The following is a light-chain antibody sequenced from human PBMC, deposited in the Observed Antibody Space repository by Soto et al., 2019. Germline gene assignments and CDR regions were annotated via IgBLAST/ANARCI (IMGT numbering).Light chain of an antibody. Sequence: EIVMTQSPATLSVSPGERATLSCRASQSVSTNLAWYQQKPGQAPRLLIYNALTRATGIPARFSGSGSGTEFTLTISSLQSEDFAVYYCQQYNNWPLTFGQGTRLEIK. CDR1: QSVSTN. V-gene: IGKV3-15*01. J-gene: IGKJ5*01. CDR2: NAL. CDR3: QQYNNWPLT.